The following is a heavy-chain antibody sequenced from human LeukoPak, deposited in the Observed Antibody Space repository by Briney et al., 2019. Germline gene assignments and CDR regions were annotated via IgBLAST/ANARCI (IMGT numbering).Heavy chain of an antibody. CDR1: GFTFSSYS. Sequence: GGSLRLSCAASGFTFSSYSMNWVRQAPGKGLEWVSSISSSSSYIYYADSVKGRFTISRDNAKNSLYLQMNSLRAEDTAVYYCARGGSSWYLGIFDYWGQGTLVTVSS. V-gene: IGHV3-21*01. CDR3: ARGGSSWYLGIFDY. D-gene: IGHD6-13*01. J-gene: IGHJ4*02. CDR2: ISSSSSYI.